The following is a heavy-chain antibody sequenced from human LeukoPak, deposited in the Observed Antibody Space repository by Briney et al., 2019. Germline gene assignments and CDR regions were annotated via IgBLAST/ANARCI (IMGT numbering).Heavy chain of an antibody. D-gene: IGHD3-10*01. J-gene: IGHJ6*03. CDR1: RFTFSSYW. CDR2: IKQDGSEK. Sequence: PGGSLRLSCAASRFTFSSYWMSWVRQAPGKGLEWVANIKQDGSEKYYVDSVKGRFTISRDNAKNSLYLQMNSLRAEDTAVYYCARVGINYYGSGSSDYYYYYMDVWGKGTTVTISS. CDR3: ARVGINYYGSGSSDYYYYYMDV. V-gene: IGHV3-7*01.